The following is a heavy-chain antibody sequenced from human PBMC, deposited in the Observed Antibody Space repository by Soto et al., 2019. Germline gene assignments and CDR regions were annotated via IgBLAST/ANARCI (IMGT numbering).Heavy chain of an antibody. V-gene: IGHV3-11*06. CDR2: ITGRSDFT. J-gene: IGHJ5*02. D-gene: IGHD1-1*01. Sequence: QVHLVESGGGLVKPGGSLKLSCAASGFSFSDHYMSWIRQAPVKGLEWVSYITGRSDFTNYADSVKGRFTISRDNGKNTLYLQMDSLRVDDTAVYYCARGTIQHYLRGWFDPWGQGTLVTVSS. CDR3: ARGTIQHYLRGWFDP. CDR1: GFSFSDHY.